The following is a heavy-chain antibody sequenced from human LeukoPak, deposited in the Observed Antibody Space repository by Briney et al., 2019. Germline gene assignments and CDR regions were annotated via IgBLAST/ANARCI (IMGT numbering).Heavy chain of an antibody. Sequence: ASVKVSCKASGGTFSSYAISWVRQAPGQGLEWMGGIIPIFGTANYAQKFQGRVTITADESTSTAYMELSSLRSEDTAVYYCARDLVYYYGSGSYYSDAFDIWGQGTMVTVSS. J-gene: IGHJ3*02. CDR2: IIPIFGTA. CDR1: GGTFSSYA. CDR3: ARDLVYYYGSGSYYSDAFDI. D-gene: IGHD3-10*01. V-gene: IGHV1-69*13.